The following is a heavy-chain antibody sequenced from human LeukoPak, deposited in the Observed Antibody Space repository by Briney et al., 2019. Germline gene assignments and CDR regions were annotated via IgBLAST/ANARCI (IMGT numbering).Heavy chain of an antibody. CDR1: GGSISSYY. CDR3: ARGKRGSGSYHDAFDI. D-gene: IGHD1-26*01. V-gene: IGHV4-59*01. J-gene: IGHJ3*02. CDR2: IYYSGST. Sequence: SETLSLTCTVSGGSISSYYWGWIRQPPGKGLEWIGYIYYSGSTNYNPSLKSRVTISVDTSKNQFSLKLSSVTAADTAVYYCARGKRGSGSYHDAFDIWGQGTMVTVSS.